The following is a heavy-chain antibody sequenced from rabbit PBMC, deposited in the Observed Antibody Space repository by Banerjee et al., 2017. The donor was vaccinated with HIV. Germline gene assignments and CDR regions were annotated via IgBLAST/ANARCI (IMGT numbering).Heavy chain of an antibody. CDR2: IYSGSSGST. Sequence: QEQLVESGGGLVQPEGSLTLTCKASGFDFSGNAMCWVRQAPGKALEWIACIYSGSSGSTYYASWAKGRFTISKTSSTTVTLQMTSLTAADTATYFCARDAGSTATDYLDLWGPGTLVTVS. D-gene: IGHD7-1*01. V-gene: IGHV1S45*01. CDR1: GFDFSGNA. J-gene: IGHJ4*01. CDR3: ARDAGSTATDYLDL.